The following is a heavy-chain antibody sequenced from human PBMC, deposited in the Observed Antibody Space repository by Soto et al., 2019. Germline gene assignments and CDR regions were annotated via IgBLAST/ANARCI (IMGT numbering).Heavy chain of an antibody. J-gene: IGHJ4*02. D-gene: IGHD3-22*01. CDR2: IIPIFGTA. Sequence: SVKVSCKASGGTFSSYAISWVRQAPGQGLEWMGGIIPIFGTANYAQKFQGRATITADESTSTAYMELSSLRSEDTAVYYCARGAPGKGSGYYYLPRGVFDYWGQGTLVTVSS. CDR3: ARGAPGKGSGYYYLPRGVFDY. CDR1: GGTFSSYA. V-gene: IGHV1-69*13.